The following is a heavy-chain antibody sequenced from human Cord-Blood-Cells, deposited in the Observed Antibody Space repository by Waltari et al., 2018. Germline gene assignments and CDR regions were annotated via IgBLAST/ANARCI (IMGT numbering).Heavy chain of an antibody. D-gene: IGHD2-2*01. CDR3: ARRDGYQLLYYFDY. J-gene: IGHJ4*02. CDR2: INHSGRT. V-gene: IGHV4-34*01. Sequence: QVQLQQWGAGLLKPSETLSLTCAVYGGSFSGYYWSWIRQPPGKGLEWIGEINHSGRTNYHPSLKSRVTISVDTSKNQFSLKLSSVTAADTAVYYCARRDGYQLLYYFDYWGQGTLVTVSS. CDR1: GGSFSGYY.